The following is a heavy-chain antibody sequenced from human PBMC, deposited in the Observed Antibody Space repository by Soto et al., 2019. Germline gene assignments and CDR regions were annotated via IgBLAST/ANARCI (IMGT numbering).Heavy chain of an antibody. J-gene: IGHJ6*02. CDR2: INSDGSYT. CDR3: VRAIGHYGMDV. CDR1: GYTFTGYY. D-gene: IGHD3-22*01. V-gene: IGHV3-74*01. Sequence: GASVKVSCKASGYTFTGYYMYWVRQAPGMGLVWVSHINSDGSYTTYADSVKGRFTVSRDNAKNTLYLQMNSLRAEDTAVYYCVRAIGHYGMDVWGRGTTVTVSS.